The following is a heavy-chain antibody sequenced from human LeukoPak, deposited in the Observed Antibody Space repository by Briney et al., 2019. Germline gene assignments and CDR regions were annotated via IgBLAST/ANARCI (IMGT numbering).Heavy chain of an antibody. V-gene: IGHV5-51*01. CDR3: ARRIYDTSGDYMDV. D-gene: IGHD3-22*01. J-gene: IGHJ6*03. CDR2: IYPGDSDT. Sequence: GESLKISCKGSGYSFTNYWIGWVRQMPGKGLEWMGIIYPGDSDTKYSPSFQGRVTISADKSISTASLQWSSLKASDTAMYYCARRIYDTSGDYMDVWGKGTTVTVSS. CDR1: GYSFTNYW.